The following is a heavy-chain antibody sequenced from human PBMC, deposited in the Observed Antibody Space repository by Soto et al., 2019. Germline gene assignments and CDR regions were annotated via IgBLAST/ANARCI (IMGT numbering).Heavy chain of an antibody. CDR1: GGAFSSYA. Sequence: GASVKVSFKASGGAFSSYAISWVRQAPGQGLEWMGGIIPICGTANYAQKFQGRVTITADESTSTAYMELSRLRSEDTAVYYCARTRYHYYYDSSGYYQGGYFDYWGQGTLVTVSS. CDR2: IIPICGTA. V-gene: IGHV1-69*13. D-gene: IGHD3-22*01. CDR3: ARTRYHYYYDSSGYYQGGYFDY. J-gene: IGHJ4*02.